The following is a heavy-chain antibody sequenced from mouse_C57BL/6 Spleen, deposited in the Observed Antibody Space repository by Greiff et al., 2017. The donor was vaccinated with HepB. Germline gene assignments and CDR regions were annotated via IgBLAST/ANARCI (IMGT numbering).Heavy chain of an antibody. D-gene: IGHD1-1*01. Sequence: EVQLQQSGPELVKPGASVKISCKASGYTFTDYYMNWVKQSHGKSLEWIGDINPNNGGTSYNQKFKGKATLTVDKSSSTAYMEILSLTSEDSAVYYCARSKIPFTTLDYWGQGTTLTVSS. CDR3: ARSKIPFTTLDY. V-gene: IGHV1-26*01. J-gene: IGHJ2*01. CDR1: GYTFTDYY. CDR2: INPNNGGT.